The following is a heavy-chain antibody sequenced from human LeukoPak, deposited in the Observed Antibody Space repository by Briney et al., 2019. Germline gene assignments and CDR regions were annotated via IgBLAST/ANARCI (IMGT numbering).Heavy chain of an antibody. Sequence: PSETLSLTCAVYGGSFTAYYWGWIRQPPGKGLEWIGEINHSGSTNYNPSLKSRVTISVDTSKNQFSLKLSSVTAADTAVYYCASILRYSGHYYYMDIAVTGTTVTVSS. CDR3: ASILRYSGHYYYMDI. CDR1: GGSFTAYY. V-gene: IGHV4-34*01. J-gene: IGHJ6*03. CDR2: INHSGST. D-gene: IGHD1-1*01.